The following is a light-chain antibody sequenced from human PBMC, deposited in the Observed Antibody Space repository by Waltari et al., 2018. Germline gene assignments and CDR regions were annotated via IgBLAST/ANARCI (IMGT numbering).Light chain of an antibody. V-gene: IGLV7-46*01. CDR1: PGAVTYCPY. J-gene: IGLJ3*02. CDR3: LLSYSGAIWV. Sequence: QPVVTPQPSLTVSPGGTVTLTCGPSPGAVTYCPYPHWFQQKPGQAPRTPIYDTSNNHPWTPARFSGSLLGGKAALTLSGAQPEDEAEYYCLLSYSGAIWVFGGGTKLTVL. CDR2: DTS.